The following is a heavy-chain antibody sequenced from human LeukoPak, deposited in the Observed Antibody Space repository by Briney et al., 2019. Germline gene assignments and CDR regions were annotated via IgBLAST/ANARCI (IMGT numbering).Heavy chain of an antibody. CDR1: GYTFTSYG. V-gene: IGHV1-8*02. Sequence: ASVKVSCKASGYTFTSYGINWVRQATGQGLEWMGWMNPNSGNTGYAQKFQGRVTMTRNTSISTAYMELSSLRSEDTAVYYCARGGYYYYGMDVWGQGTTVTVSS. J-gene: IGHJ6*02. CDR3: ARGGYYYYGMDV. CDR2: MNPNSGNT.